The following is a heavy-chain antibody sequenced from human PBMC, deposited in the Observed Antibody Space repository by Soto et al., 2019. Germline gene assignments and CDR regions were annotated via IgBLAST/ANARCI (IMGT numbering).Heavy chain of an antibody. CDR3: PKDPWIAVAGPRDASHL. V-gene: IGHV3-23*01. CDR1: GFTFSSYA. Sequence: GGSLRLSCAASGFTFSSYAMSWVRQAPGKGLEWVSAISGSGGSTYYADSVKGRFTISRDNSKNTLYLQMNSLRAEDTAVYYCPKDPWIAVAGPRDASHLCCPGPIVTLS. CDR2: ISGSGGST. D-gene: IGHD6-19*01. J-gene: IGHJ3*01.